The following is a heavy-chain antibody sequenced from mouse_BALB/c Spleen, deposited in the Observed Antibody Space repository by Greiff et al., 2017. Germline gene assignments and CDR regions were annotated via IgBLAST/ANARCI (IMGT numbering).Heavy chain of an antibody. CDR2: ISSGGGST. D-gene: IGHD4-1*01. CDR1: GFAFSSYD. V-gene: IGHV5-12-1*01. Sequence: EVKLVESGGGLVKPGGSLKLSCAASGFAFSSYDMSWVRQTPEKRLEWVAYISSGGGSTYYPDTVKGRFTISRDNAKNTLYLQMSSLKSEDTAMYYCARHKTNWDDYFDYWGQGTTLTVSS. J-gene: IGHJ2*01. CDR3: ARHKTNWDDYFDY.